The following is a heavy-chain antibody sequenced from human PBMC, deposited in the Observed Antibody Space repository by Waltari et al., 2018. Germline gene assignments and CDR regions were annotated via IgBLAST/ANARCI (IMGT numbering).Heavy chain of an antibody. CDR3: ARDSYYDFWSGYHHAEYFQH. J-gene: IGHJ1*01. Sequence: EVQLVESGGGLVQPGGSLRLSCAASGFTFSSYWMSWVRQAPGKGLEWVANIKQDGSEKYYVDSVKGRFTISRDNAKNSLYLQMNSLRAEDTAVYYCARDSYYDFWSGYHHAEYFQHWGQGTLVTVSS. V-gene: IGHV3-7*01. CDR2: IKQDGSEK. CDR1: GFTFSSYW. D-gene: IGHD3-3*01.